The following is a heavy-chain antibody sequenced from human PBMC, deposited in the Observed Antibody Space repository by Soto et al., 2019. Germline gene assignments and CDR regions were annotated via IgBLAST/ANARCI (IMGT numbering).Heavy chain of an antibody. D-gene: IGHD3-10*01. CDR3: ARSPMNRGVIGAFDP. CDR2: INHSGST. J-gene: IGHJ5*02. V-gene: IGHV4-34*01. Sequence: PSETLSLTCAVYGGSFSGYYWTWIRQPPGTGLEWIGEINHSGSTNYNPSLKSRVTINRDTSASTAYMELGRLRPEDMAVYYCARSPMNRGVIGAFDPWGQGTLVTVSS. CDR1: GGSFSGYY.